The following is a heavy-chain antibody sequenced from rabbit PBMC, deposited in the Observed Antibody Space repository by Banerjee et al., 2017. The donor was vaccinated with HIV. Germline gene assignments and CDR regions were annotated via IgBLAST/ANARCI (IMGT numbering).Heavy chain of an antibody. J-gene: IGHJ6*01. CDR1: GFDFSSHW. CDR2: IYTSSGST. Sequence: QSLEESGGDLVKPGASLTLTCKASGFDFSSHWICWVRQAPGKGLELIACIYTSSGSTWYANWAKGRFTISKTSSTTVTLQMASLTAADTATYFCARQGDDYGDLYLWGPGTLVTVS. CDR3: ARQGDDYGDLYL. V-gene: IGHV1S40*01. D-gene: IGHD2-1*01.